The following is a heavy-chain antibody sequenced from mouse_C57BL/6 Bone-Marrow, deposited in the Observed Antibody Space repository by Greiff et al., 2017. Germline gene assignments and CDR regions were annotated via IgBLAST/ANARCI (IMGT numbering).Heavy chain of an antibody. CDR1: GYTFTDYE. V-gene: IGHV1-15*01. J-gene: IGHJ2*01. CDR2: IDPETGGT. Sequence: VQLQQSGAELVRPGASVTLSCKASGYTFTDYEMHWVKQTPVHGLEWIGAIDPETGGTAYNQKFKGKALLTADKSSSTAYMELRSLTSEDSAVYYCTRRGSSYNYWGQGTTLTVSS. D-gene: IGHD1-1*01. CDR3: TRRGSSYNY.